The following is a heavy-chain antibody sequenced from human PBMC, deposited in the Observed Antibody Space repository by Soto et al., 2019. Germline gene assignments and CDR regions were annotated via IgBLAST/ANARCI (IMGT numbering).Heavy chain of an antibody. CDR3: ARVGRVATSYYFDY. V-gene: IGHV3-72*01. J-gene: IGHJ4*02. D-gene: IGHD5-12*01. CDR2: SRKKANSYTT. CDR1: GFTFSDHY. Sequence: EVQLVESGGGLVQPGGSLRLSCAASGFTFSDHYMDWVRQPPGKGLEWVGRSRKKANSYTTEYAASVKGRFTISRDDSKNSLYRQMNRLKTEDTAVYYCARVGRVATSYYFDYWGQGTLVTVSS.